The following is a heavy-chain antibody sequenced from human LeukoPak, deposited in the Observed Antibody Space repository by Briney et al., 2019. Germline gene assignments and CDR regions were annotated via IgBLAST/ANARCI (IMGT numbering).Heavy chain of an antibody. Sequence: SETLSLTCTVSGGSISSSSYYWGWIRQPPGKGLEWIGSIYYSGSTYYNPSLKSRVTISVDTSKNQFSLKLSSVTAADTAVYYCAREMVRGVTTDYWGQGTLVTVSS. CDR3: AREMVRGVTTDY. CDR1: GGSISSSSYY. CDR2: IYYSGST. J-gene: IGHJ4*02. V-gene: IGHV4-39*07. D-gene: IGHD3-10*01.